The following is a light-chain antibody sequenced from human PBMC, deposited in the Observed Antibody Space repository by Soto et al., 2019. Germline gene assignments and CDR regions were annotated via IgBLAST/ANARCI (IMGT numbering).Light chain of an antibody. CDR3: QQRSHWPRNT. J-gene: IGKJ2*01. V-gene: IGKV3-11*01. CDR2: DIS. CDR1: QTVSRH. Sequence: EIVLTQSPATVSLSPGERATLSCRTSQTVSRHLGWYQQKPGQAPRLLIYDISNRDTGIPARFSGSGSGTDFIPTISSLEPEDSPVYYGQQRSHWPRNTFGQGTKVEIK.